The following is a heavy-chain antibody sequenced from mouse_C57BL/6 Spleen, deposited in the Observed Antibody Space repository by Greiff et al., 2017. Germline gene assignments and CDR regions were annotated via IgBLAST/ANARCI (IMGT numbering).Heavy chain of an antibody. CDR1: GYSFTDYN. Sequence: EVPLQASGSELVKPGASVKLSCTASGYSFTDYNMHWVQQSNAKSLEWIGRFNPNYCTTNYNKKFKGKATLTVDQSSSTAYMQLNRLTSEDSAVYYCARSPYYYGSPYYAMDYWGQGTSVTVSS. J-gene: IGHJ4*01. V-gene: IGHV1-39*01. CDR2: FNPNYCTT. D-gene: IGHD1-1*01. CDR3: ARSPYYYGSPYYAMDY.